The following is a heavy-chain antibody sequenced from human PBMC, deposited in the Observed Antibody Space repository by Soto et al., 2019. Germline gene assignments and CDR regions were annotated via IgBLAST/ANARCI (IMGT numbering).Heavy chain of an antibody. J-gene: IGHJ6*02. CDR3: ARGVVPAAPVVYYGMDV. Sequence: EVQLVESGGGLVQPGGSLRLSCAASGFTFSSYWMHWVRQAPGKGLVWVSRINSDGSSTSYADSVKGRFTISRDNAKNTLYLQINGLRAEDTAVYYCARGVVPAAPVVYYGMDVWGQGTTVTVSS. D-gene: IGHD2-2*01. CDR2: INSDGSST. V-gene: IGHV3-74*01. CDR1: GFTFSSYW.